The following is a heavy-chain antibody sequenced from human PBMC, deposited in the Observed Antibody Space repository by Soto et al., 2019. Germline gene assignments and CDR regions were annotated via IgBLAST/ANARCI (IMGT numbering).Heavy chain of an antibody. CDR2: INPYSGAT. CDR1: GYTFSDYY. CDR3: ARARANVAPNWFVP. V-gene: IGHV1-2*04. J-gene: IGHJ5*02. D-gene: IGHD5-12*01. Sequence: ASVKVSCKASGYTFSDYYVHWVRQAPGQGLEWMGWINPYSGATNYAQKFQDWVTMTGDASVSTAYLELTTLVSDDTAVYYCARARANVAPNWFVPWGQGTPVTVYS.